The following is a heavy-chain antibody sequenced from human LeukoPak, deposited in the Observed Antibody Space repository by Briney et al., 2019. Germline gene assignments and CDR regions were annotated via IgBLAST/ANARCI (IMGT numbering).Heavy chain of an antibody. J-gene: IGHJ4*02. CDR2: ISSSSSYI. D-gene: IGHD4-17*01. V-gene: IGHV3-21*01. CDR1: GFTFSSYS. CDR3: ARDSPYGDFFDY. Sequence: GGSLSLSCAASGFTFSSYSMNWVRQAPGKGLEWASSISSSSSYIYYADSVKGRFTISRDNAKNSLYLQMNSLRAEDTAVYYCARDSPYGDFFDYWGQGTLVTVSS.